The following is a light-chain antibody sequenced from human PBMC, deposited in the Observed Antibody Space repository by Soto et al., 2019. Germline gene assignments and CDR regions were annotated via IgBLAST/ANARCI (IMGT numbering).Light chain of an antibody. Sequence: EIVLTQSPGTLSLSPGEGATLSCRARQSVSSTYLAWHQQKPGQAPRLLIYDASSRATGIPDRFSGSGSGTDFTLTISSLEPEDFAVYYCQQRSNWPRTFGQGTKVDIK. V-gene: IGKV3D-20*02. J-gene: IGKJ1*01. CDR2: DAS. CDR1: QSVSSTY. CDR3: QQRSNWPRT.